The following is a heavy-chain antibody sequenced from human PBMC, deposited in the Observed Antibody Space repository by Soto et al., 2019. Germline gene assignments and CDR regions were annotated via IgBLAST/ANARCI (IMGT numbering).Heavy chain of an antibody. V-gene: IGHV3-23*01. J-gene: IGHJ4*02. Sequence: EVQLLESGGGMVQPGGSLRVSCAASGFTFRNFVMSWVRQAPGKGLEWVSAIRATGGETFYADSVTGRFTISRDNSKNTLYLQMNSLRDEDTALYFCAQDRGWGVVSPSHDYWGQGTLVTVSS. CDR1: GFTFRNFV. CDR2: IRATGGET. D-gene: IGHD2-21*01. CDR3: AQDRGWGVVSPSHDY.